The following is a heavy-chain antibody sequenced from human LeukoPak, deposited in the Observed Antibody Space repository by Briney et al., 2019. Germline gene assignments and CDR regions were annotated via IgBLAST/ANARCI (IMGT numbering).Heavy chain of an antibody. D-gene: IGHD3-9*01. Sequence: PGGSLSLSFAAYGFTVFNVRSSCLRQAPGKGLEWLSNINQDGSEIYYVDSVKGRFTISRDKGKNSLYLQMNSLRADDTAVYYCAIDQGSTIAERTTNWFFDLWGRGTLVTVSS. CDR3: AIDQGSTIAERTTNWFFDL. J-gene: IGHJ2*01. CDR2: INQDGSEI. V-gene: IGHV3-7*01. CDR1: GFTVFNVR.